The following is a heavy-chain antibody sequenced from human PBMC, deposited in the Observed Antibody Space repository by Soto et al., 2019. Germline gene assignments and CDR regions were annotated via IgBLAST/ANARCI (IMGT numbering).Heavy chain of an antibody. D-gene: IGHD3-3*01. CDR1: GYSFTSYW. J-gene: IGHJ6*02. CDR2: IYPGDSDT. V-gene: IGHV5-51*01. Sequence: PGESLKISCKGSGYSFTSYWIGWVRQMPWKGLEWMGIIYPGDSDTRYSPSFQGQVTISADKSISTAYLQWSSLKASDTAMYYCARQYQYYDFWSGYYGGLYYYYGMDVWGQGTTVTVS. CDR3: ARQYQYYDFWSGYYGGLYYYYGMDV.